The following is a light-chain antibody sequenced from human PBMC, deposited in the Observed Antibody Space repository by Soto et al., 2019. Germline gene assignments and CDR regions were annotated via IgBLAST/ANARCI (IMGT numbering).Light chain of an antibody. J-gene: IGKJ5*01. CDR2: AAS. CDR3: QQSYSTPIT. V-gene: IGKV1-39*01. CDR1: QSISSY. Sequence: DIQMTQSPSSLSASVGDRVTITCRASQSISSYLNWYQQKPGKAPKLLIYAASSLQSGVPSRFSGSGSGTDSTLTISSLQPEDFATYYCQQSYSTPITFGQRTRLEIK.